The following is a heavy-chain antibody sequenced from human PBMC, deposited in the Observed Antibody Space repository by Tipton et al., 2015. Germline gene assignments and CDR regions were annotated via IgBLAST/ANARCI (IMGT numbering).Heavy chain of an antibody. CDR2: IYYSGST. CDR3: ARWGDYFASGLFDP. CDR1: GDAISSHY. Sequence: TLSLTCNVSGDAISSHYWSWIRQPPGKGLEWIGNIYYSGSTNYNPSLKSRVTISEDPSKNQFSLKLTSVTPADTAVYYCARWGDYFASGLFDPWGQGTLVTVSS. V-gene: IGHV4-59*11. J-gene: IGHJ5*02. D-gene: IGHD3-10*01.